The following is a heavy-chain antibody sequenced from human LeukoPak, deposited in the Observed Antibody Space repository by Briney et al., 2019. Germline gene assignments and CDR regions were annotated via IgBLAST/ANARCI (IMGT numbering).Heavy chain of an antibody. CDR1: GGSFSGYY. D-gene: IGHD6-13*01. V-gene: IGHV4-34*01. Sequence: SETLSLTCADYGGSFSGYYWSWIRQPPGKGLEWIGEINHSGSTNYNPSLKSRVTISVDTSKNQFSLKLSSVTAADTAVYYCARRWYSSSWYAYFQHWGQGTLVTVSS. J-gene: IGHJ1*01. CDR2: INHSGST. CDR3: ARRWYSSSWYAYFQH.